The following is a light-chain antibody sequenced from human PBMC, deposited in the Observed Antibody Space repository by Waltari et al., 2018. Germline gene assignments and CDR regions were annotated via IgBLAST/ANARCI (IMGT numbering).Light chain of an antibody. J-gene: IGKJ4*01. Sequence: VVLTQTPLSLPVTLGEPASISCTASQSLVVRADGNTYLEWVLQKPGQSPQRLIFMVSHRASGVPDRFSGSGSGSDFTLQISRVEADDVGIYYCMQRMEFPLTFGGGTKVEIK. CDR2: MVS. CDR1: QSLVVRADGNTY. CDR3: MQRMEFPLT. V-gene: IGKV2-40*01.